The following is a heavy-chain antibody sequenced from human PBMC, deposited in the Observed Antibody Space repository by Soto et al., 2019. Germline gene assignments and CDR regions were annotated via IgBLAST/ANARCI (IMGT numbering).Heavy chain of an antibody. D-gene: IGHD2-8*02. CDR2: MNPNSGNT. CDR3: AGGGPGAATPHPNFAY. Sequence: ASVKVSCKASGYTFTSYDINWVRQATGQGLEWMGWMNPNSGNTGYAQKFQGRVTMTRNTSISTAYMELSSLRSEDTAVYYCAGGGPGAATPHPNFAYWAQGTLDPVSS. V-gene: IGHV1-8*01. J-gene: IGHJ4*02. CDR1: GYTFTSYD.